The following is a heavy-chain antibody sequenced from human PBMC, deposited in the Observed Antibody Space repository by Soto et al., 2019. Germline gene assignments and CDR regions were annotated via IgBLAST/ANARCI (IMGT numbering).Heavy chain of an antibody. CDR3: ARVGYCNTTNCLFYYYHYGMDV. V-gene: IGHV1-69*13. CDR2: IIPIFHTA. Sequence: SVKVSCKASGYSFNSYAISWVRQAPGQGLEWMGGIIPIFHTANHAQKFQARVTMTADESASTAYMELSGLRSEDTAVYYCARVGYCNTTNCLFYYYHYGMDVWGQGTTVTVSS. CDR1: GYSFNSYA. D-gene: IGHD2-2*01. J-gene: IGHJ6*02.